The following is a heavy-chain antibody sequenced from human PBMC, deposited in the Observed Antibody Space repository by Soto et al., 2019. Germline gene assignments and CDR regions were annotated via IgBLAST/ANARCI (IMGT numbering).Heavy chain of an antibody. CDR2: ISSGGGST. Sequence: EVQLLESGGGLVQPGGSLRLSCAASGLTFSSYAMSWVRQAPGKGLEWVSGISSGGGSTYYADSVKGRFTVSRDKSKNTLFLQMNSLRADETALYYCAKIPPASDYYDGTGYQWYFDLWGRGTLVTVSS. D-gene: IGHD3-22*01. CDR3: AKIPPASDYYDGTGYQWYFDL. CDR1: GLTFSSYA. J-gene: IGHJ2*01. V-gene: IGHV3-23*01.